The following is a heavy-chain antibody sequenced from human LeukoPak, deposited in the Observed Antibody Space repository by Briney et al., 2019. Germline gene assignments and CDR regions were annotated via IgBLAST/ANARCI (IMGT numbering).Heavy chain of an antibody. Sequence: SETLSLTCSVSGGSISGYYWSWIRQPPGKGLEWIGNIYYSGSTNYNPSLKSRVTISVDTSKNQFSLKLSSVAAADTAMYYCARDTAVALWGQGTLVTVSS. CDR3: ARDTAVAL. J-gene: IGHJ4*02. V-gene: IGHV4-59*01. D-gene: IGHD4-23*01. CDR2: IYYSGST. CDR1: GGSISGYY.